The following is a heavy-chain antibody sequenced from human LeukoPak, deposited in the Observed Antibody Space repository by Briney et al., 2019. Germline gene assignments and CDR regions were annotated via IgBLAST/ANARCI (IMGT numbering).Heavy chain of an antibody. CDR3: ARIREAHYYYYMDV. D-gene: IGHD1-26*01. Sequence: GGSLRLSCAASGFTVSSNYMSWVRQAPGKGLEWVSIIYSGGSTFYADSVKGRFTISRDNSKNTLYLQMNSLRAEDTAVYYCARIREAHYYYYMDVWGKGTTVTVSS. CDR2: IYSGGST. J-gene: IGHJ6*03. V-gene: IGHV3-53*01. CDR1: GFTVSSNY.